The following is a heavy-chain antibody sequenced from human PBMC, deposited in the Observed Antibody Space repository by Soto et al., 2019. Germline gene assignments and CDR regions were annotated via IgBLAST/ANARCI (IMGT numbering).Heavy chain of an antibody. CDR2: IVVGSGNT. J-gene: IGHJ5*02. D-gene: IGHD1-26*01. CDR3: AADREGWFDT. Sequence: VKVSCRASGVTLTSSALRLVRQARGQRLECIGWIVVGSGNTKYAQKFQERVTITRDMSTSTAYMELSSLRSEDTAVYYCAADREGWFDTWGQGTLVTVSS. V-gene: IGHV1-58*01. CDR1: GVTLTSSA.